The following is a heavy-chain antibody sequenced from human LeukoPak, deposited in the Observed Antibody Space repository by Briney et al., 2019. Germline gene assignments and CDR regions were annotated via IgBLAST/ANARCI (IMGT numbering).Heavy chain of an antibody. Sequence: GGSLRLSCAASGFTFSSYGMHWVRQAPAKGLEWVAIISYDGSNKYYADSVKGRFTISRDNSKNTLYLQMNSLRAEDTAVYYCAKPTTVTQRGYFDYWGQGTLVTVSS. CDR3: AKPTTVTQRGYFDY. D-gene: IGHD4-17*01. V-gene: IGHV3-30*18. CDR2: ISYDGSNK. CDR1: GFTFSSYG. J-gene: IGHJ4*02.